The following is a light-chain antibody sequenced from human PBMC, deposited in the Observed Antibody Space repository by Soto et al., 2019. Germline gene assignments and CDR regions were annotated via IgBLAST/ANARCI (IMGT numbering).Light chain of an antibody. Sequence: QSALTQPRSVSGSPGQSVTVSCTGTSSDVGGYNYVSWYQQHPGKAPKVMIYDVSKRPSGVPDRFSGSKSGNTASLTISGLQAEDEADYSCCSYAGSYTYVFGTGTK. CDR2: DVS. CDR1: SSDVGGYNY. J-gene: IGLJ1*01. V-gene: IGLV2-11*01. CDR3: CSYAGSYTYV.